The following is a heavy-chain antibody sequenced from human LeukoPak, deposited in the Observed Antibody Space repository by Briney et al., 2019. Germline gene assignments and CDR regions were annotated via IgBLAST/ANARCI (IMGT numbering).Heavy chain of an antibody. CDR2: INYSGST. D-gene: IGHD2-2*01. V-gene: IGHV4-59*01. Sequence: SETLSLTCTVSGGSISSYYWSWIRQPPGKGLEWRGYINYSGSTNYNPSLNSRVTISVDTSKNQFSLKLSSVTAADTAVYYCARGLGYCSSTSCYPYFDYWGQGTLVTVSS. CDR3: ARGLGYCSSTSCYPYFDY. J-gene: IGHJ4*02. CDR1: GGSISSYY.